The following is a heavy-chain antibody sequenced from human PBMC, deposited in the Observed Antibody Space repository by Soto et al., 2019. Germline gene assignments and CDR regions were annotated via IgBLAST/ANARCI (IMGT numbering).Heavy chain of an antibody. V-gene: IGHV4-34*01. J-gene: IGHJ6*02. Sequence: SETLSLTCAVYGGSFRDCYWSWIRQPPGKGLEWIGEINHSGSTNYSPSLKSRVTISVDTSKNQFSLKLSSVTAADTAVYYCARDLHVLRFLEWSPPLGMDVWGQGTTVTVSS. D-gene: IGHD3-3*01. CDR1: GGSFRDCY. CDR3: ARDLHVLRFLEWSPPLGMDV. CDR2: INHSGST.